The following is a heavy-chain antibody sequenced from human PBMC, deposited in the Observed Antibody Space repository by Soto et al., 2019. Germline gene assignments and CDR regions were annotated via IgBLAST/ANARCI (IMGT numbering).Heavy chain of an antibody. D-gene: IGHD3-3*01. Sequence: QITLNESGPTVVRPTETLTLTCRFSGFSLTTSGVGVGWIRQSPGKAPEWLALIYWDDDKRYSASLKSRLTINTHTSKIKVVLTVSDLDPSDTATYSCAHRVLRTVFRLVTTTTIYFDFRGHGTPIAVSS. CDR3: AHRVLRTVFRLVTTTTIYFDF. CDR1: GFSLTTSGVG. J-gene: IGHJ4*01. V-gene: IGHV2-5*02. CDR2: IYWDDDK.